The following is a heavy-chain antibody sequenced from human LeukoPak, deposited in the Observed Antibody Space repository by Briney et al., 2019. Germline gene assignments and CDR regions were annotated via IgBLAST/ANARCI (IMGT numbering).Heavy chain of an antibody. J-gene: IGHJ4*02. Sequence: SETLSLTCTVSGGSISSAGYYWSWIRQHPGKGLEWIGYIYYSGSTYYNPSLKSRVTISVDTSKNQFSLKLSSVTAADPAVYYCAREPHTYYYGSGSPFDYWGQGTLVTVSS. CDR2: IYYSGST. CDR3: AREPHTYYYGSGSPFDY. V-gene: IGHV4-31*03. CDR1: GGSISSAGYY. D-gene: IGHD3-10*01.